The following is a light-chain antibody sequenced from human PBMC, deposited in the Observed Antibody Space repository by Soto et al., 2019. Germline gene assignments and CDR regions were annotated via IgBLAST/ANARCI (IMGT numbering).Light chain of an antibody. CDR3: QRPNIWPWT. J-gene: IGKJ1*01. CDR1: QSVSSN. V-gene: IGKV3-15*01. CDR2: DVS. Sequence: EIVMTQSPATLSVSPGERATLSCKASQSVSSNLAWYQQKPGQAPRLLIYDVSTRATGIPARFRGNGSGTEFTLTISGLQSEDFAVYHCQRPNIWPWTFGQGTKVEMK.